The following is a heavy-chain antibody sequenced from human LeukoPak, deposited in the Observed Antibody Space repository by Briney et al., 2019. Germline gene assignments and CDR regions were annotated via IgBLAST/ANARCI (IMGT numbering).Heavy chain of an antibody. CDR2: IDPSDSYT. Sequence: GESLKISCKGSGYSFTSYWISWVRQMPGKGLEWMGTIDPSDSYTIYSPSFQGHVTISADKSISTAYLQWSSLKASDTAMYYCARRAVGATGYFDYWGQGTLVTVSS. CDR1: GYSFTSYW. V-gene: IGHV5-10-1*01. CDR3: ARRAVGATGYFDY. D-gene: IGHD1-26*01. J-gene: IGHJ4*02.